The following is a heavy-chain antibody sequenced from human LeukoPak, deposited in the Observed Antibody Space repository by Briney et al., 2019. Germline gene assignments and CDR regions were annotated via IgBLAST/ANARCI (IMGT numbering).Heavy chain of an antibody. CDR3: ARDGSGYAYAFDI. CDR2: IYTSGST. V-gene: IGHV4-4*07. CDR1: GGSFSSYY. Sequence: PSETLSLTCAVYGGSFSSYYWSWIRQPAGKGLEWIGRIYTSGSTNYNPSLKRRVTMSVDTSKNQFSLKLSSVTAADTAVYYCARDGSGYAYAFDIWGQGTMVTVSS. J-gene: IGHJ3*02. D-gene: IGHD5-12*01.